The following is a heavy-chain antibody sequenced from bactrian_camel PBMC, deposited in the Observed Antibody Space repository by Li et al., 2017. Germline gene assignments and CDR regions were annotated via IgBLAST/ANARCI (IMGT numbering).Heavy chain of an antibody. V-gene: IGHV3S40*01. Sequence: DVQLVESGGGLVQPGGSLRLSCAASGFAFSKYAMTWVRQAPGKGLEWVSTIDSAGGSTYYADSVKGRFTIARDNTKNTVYLQMLSLKSEDTALYYCATGGTWTPSHLGQGTQVTVS. CDR3: ATGGTWTPSH. CDR1: GFAFSKYA. CDR2: IDSAGGST. J-gene: IGHJ4*01. D-gene: IGHD1*01.